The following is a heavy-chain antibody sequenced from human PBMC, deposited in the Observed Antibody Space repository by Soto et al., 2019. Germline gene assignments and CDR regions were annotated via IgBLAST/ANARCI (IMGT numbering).Heavy chain of an antibody. CDR3: AKDLSSGWYVTYYYYYYGMDV. J-gene: IGHJ6*02. V-gene: IGHV3-30*18. CDR2: ISYDGSNK. CDR1: GFTFSSYG. D-gene: IGHD6-19*01. Sequence: QVQLVESGGGVVQPGRSLRLSCAASGFTFSSYGMHWVHQAPGKGLEWVAVISYDGSNKYYADSVKGRFTISRDNSKNTLYLQMNSLRAEDTAVYYCAKDLSSGWYVTYYYYYYGMDVWGQGTTVTVSS.